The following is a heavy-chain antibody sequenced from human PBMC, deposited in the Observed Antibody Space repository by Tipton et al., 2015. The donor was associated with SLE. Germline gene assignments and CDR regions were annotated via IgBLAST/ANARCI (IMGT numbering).Heavy chain of an antibody. J-gene: IGHJ6*02. Sequence: SLRLSCAASGFTVSRNYMNWVRQAPGKGLEWISLIYSGAGNTDYIDYVDSVKGRFTVFRDNSKNTLYLQMNDLRVEDTAVYYCTRDRKTSLPDFYAMDVWGQGTTVIVSS. V-gene: IGHV3-66*01. CDR1: GFTVSRNY. CDR2: IYSGAGNTDYI. CDR3: TRDRKTSLPDFYAMDV. D-gene: IGHD3-16*01.